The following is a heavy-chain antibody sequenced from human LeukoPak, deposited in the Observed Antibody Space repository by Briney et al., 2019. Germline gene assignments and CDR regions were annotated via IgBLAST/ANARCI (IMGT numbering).Heavy chain of an antibody. Sequence: SETLSLTCTVSGGSISSYYWSWIRQPPGKGLEWIGYIYYSGSTNYNPSLKSRVTISVDTSKNQFSLKLSSVTAADTAVYYCARGGQTRGCDYWGQGTLVTVSS. CDR3: ARGGQTRGCDY. CDR1: GGSISSYY. J-gene: IGHJ4*02. CDR2: IYYSGST. V-gene: IGHV4-59*01. D-gene: IGHD5-12*01.